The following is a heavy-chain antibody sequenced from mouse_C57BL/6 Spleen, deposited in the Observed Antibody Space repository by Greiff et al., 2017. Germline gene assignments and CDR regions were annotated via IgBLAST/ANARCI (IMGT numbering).Heavy chain of an antibody. D-gene: IGHD1-1*01. CDR3: ASTVVVPYAMDY. V-gene: IGHV5-17*01. CDR2: ISSGSSTI. CDR1: GFTFSDYG. J-gene: IGHJ4*01. Sequence: EVMLVESGGGLVKPGGSLKLTCAASGFTFSDYGMHWVRQAPEKGLGWVAYISSGSSTIYYADTVKGRFTISRDNAKKTLFLQMTSLRSEDTAMYSCASTVVVPYAMDYWGQGTSVTVSS.